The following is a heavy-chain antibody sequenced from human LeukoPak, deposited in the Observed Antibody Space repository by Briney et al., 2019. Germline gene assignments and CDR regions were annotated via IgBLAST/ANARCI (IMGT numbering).Heavy chain of an antibody. D-gene: IGHD3-10*01. CDR2: ISSSSSYI. CDR3: ARDGGDYYAAQYYFDY. CDR1: GFTFSSYS. V-gene: IGHV3-21*01. Sequence: PGGSLRLSCAASGFTFSSYSMNWVRQAPGKGLEWVSSISSSSSYIYYADSVKGRFTISRDNAKNSLYLQMNSLRAEDTAVYYCARDGGDYYAAQYYFDYWGQGTLVTVSS. J-gene: IGHJ4*02.